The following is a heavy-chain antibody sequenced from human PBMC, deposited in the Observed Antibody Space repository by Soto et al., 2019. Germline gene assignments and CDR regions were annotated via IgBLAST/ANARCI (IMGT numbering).Heavy chain of an antibody. CDR2: IYSGGST. J-gene: IGHJ4*02. CDR3: ARALYSSGWDGQYYFDY. CDR1: GFTVSSNY. V-gene: IGHV3-53*01. D-gene: IGHD6-19*01. Sequence: EVQLVESGGGLIQPGGSLRLSCAASGFTVSSNYMSWVRQAPGKGLEWVSVIYSGGSTYYADSVKGRFTISRDNSKNTLYLQMNSLRAGDTAVYYCARALYSSGWDGQYYFDYWGQGTLVTVSS.